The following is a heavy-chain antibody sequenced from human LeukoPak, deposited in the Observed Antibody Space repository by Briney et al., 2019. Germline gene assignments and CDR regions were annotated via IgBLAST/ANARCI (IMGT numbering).Heavy chain of an antibody. J-gene: IGHJ6*02. V-gene: IGHV4-59*01. Sequence: SETLSLTCTVSGGSISSYYWNWIRQPPGKGLEWIGYIYYSGSTNYNPSLKSRVTISVDTSKNQFSLKLSSVTAADTAVYYCARDLLRIAAAGYYYYGMDVWGQGTTVTVSS. CDR1: GGSISSYY. CDR2: IYYSGST. CDR3: ARDLLRIAAAGYYYYGMDV. D-gene: IGHD6-13*01.